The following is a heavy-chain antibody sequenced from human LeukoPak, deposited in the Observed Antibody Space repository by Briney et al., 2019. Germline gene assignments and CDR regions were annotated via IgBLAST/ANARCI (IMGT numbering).Heavy chain of an antibody. Sequence: PGGSLRLSCAASGFTFSSYAMSWVRHAPGKGLEWVSAISGSGGSTYYADSVKGRFTISRDNSKNTLYLQMNSLRAEDTAVYYCAKDVAIFGVVTTPDYYYGMDVWGQGTTVTVSS. CDR1: GFTFSSYA. D-gene: IGHD3-3*01. CDR2: ISGSGGST. V-gene: IGHV3-23*01. J-gene: IGHJ6*02. CDR3: AKDVAIFGVVTTPDYYYGMDV.